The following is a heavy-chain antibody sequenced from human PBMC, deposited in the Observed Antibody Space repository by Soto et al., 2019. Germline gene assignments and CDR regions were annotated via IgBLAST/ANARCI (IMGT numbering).Heavy chain of an antibody. V-gene: IGHV2-5*02. D-gene: IGHD6-19*01. CDR3: AHIVVAGLGYYFDY. CDR1: GFSLSSTRMA. Sequence: QITLKESGPTLVKPTQTLTLTCTFSGFSLSSTRMAVGWIRQPPGNALEWLALIYWDDDKRYSLFLKSRLTITKDTSKNQVVLTMSNMDPVDTARYYCAHIVVAGLGYYFDYWGQGTLVTVSS. CDR2: IYWDDDK. J-gene: IGHJ4*02.